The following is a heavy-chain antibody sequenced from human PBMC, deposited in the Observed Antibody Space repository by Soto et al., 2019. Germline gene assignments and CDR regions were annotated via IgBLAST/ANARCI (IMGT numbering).Heavy chain of an antibody. CDR3: ARRWGEGRVDY. J-gene: IGHJ4*02. CDR2: IYHSGST. D-gene: IGHD3-10*01. Sequence: QVQLQESGPGLVKPSGTLSLTCAVSGGSISSSNWWSWVRQPPGKGLEWIEEIYHSGSTNYNPSLKISDPIPVDKSRNLCSRKLSSVTAADTAVYYCARRWGEGRVDYWGRGTLVTVSS. V-gene: IGHV4-4*02. CDR1: GGSISSSNW.